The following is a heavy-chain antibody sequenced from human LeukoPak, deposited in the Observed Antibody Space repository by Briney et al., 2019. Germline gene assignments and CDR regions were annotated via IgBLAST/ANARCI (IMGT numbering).Heavy chain of an antibody. CDR2: IIPIFGTA. V-gene: IGHV1-69*13. CDR1: GGTFSSYT. J-gene: IGHJ4*02. D-gene: IGHD4-11*01. CDR3: ARVETVTTSRSLDY. Sequence: SVKVSCKASGGTFSSYTISWVRQAPGQGLEWMGGIIPIFGTANYAQKFQGRVTITADESTSTAYMELSSLRSEDTAVYYCARVETVTTSRSLDYWGQGTLVTVSS.